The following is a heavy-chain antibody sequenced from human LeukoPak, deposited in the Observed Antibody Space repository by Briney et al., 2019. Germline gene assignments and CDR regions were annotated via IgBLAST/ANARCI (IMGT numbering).Heavy chain of an antibody. D-gene: IGHD5/OR15-5a*01. CDR2: SYPGGSDT. V-gene: IGHV5-51*01. CDR1: GYSFTSYW. J-gene: IGHJ5*02. Sequence: GESLKISCKGSGYSFTSYWIGWVRQMPGKGLEWMGISYPGGSDTRYSPSFQGQVTISADKSISTAYLQWSSLKASDTAMYYCARHGNPHLRQTNWFDPWGQGTLVTVSS. CDR3: ARHGNPHLRQTNWFDP.